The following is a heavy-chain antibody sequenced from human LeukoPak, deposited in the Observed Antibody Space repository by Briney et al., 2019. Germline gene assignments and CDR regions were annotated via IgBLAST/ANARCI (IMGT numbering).Heavy chain of an antibody. CDR3: ARHTPYSSGAIDY. J-gene: IGHJ4*02. D-gene: IGHD6-19*01. V-gene: IGHV4-59*08. Sequence: PSETLSLTCTVSGGSISSYYWGWIRQPPGKGLEWIGYIYYSGSTNYNPSLKSRVTISVDTSKNQFSLKLSSVTAADTAVYYCARHTPYSSGAIDYWGQGTLVTVSS. CDR1: GGSISSYY. CDR2: IYYSGST.